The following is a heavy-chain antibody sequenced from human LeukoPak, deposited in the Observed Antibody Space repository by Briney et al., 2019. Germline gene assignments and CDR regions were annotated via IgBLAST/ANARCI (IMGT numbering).Heavy chain of an antibody. Sequence: SSEPLSLTCAVYGGSFSGYYWSWIRQPPGKGLEWIGEINHSGSTNYDPSLKSRVTISVDTSKNQFSLKLSSVTAADTAVYYCAMAVTTIFYFDYWGQGTLVTVSS. CDR3: AMAVTTIFYFDY. J-gene: IGHJ4*02. CDR2: INHSGST. CDR1: GGSFSGYY. V-gene: IGHV4-34*01. D-gene: IGHD2-21*02.